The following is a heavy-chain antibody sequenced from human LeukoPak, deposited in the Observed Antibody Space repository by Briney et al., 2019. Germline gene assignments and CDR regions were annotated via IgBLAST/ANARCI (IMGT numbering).Heavy chain of an antibody. CDR1: GFTSTSYA. V-gene: IGHV3-30*04. CDR3: PPGYCSGRSCFHYFDY. Sequence: GGSLRLSCAASGFTSTSYAMYRVRQAPGKGLEWVAVISYDGSNKYYADSVKGRFTISRDNSKNTLYLQMNSLRAEDTAVYYCPPGYCSGRSCFHYFDYWGQGTLVTVSS. J-gene: IGHJ4*02. D-gene: IGHD2-15*01. CDR2: ISYDGSNK.